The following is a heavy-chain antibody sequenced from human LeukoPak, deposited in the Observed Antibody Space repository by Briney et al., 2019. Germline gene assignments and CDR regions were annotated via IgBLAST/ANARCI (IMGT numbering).Heavy chain of an antibody. CDR2: IYSGGST. V-gene: IGHV3-53*01. CDR3: ARDAGGYGRESHQYYFDY. Sequence: PSETLSLTCTVSGGSISSSSYYWGWIRQPPGTGLEWVSVIYSGGSTYYADSVKGRFTISRDNSKNTLYLQMNSLRAEDTAVYYCARDAGGYGRESHQYYFDYWGQGTLVTVSS. D-gene: IGHD5-18*01. CDR1: GGSISSSSYY. J-gene: IGHJ4*02.